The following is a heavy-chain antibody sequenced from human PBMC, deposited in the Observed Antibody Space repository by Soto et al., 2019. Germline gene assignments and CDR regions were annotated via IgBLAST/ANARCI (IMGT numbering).Heavy chain of an antibody. CDR1: GFTFSNYT. CDR2: ISRSSRNI. V-gene: IGHV3-21*01. CDR3: ARDLKVAGTNSLYYYGMDV. D-gene: IGHD6-19*01. Sequence: EVQLVESGGGLVKPGGSLTLSCAASGFTFSNYTMNWVRQAPGKGLEWVSSISRSSRNIYYADSVKGRFTISRDNAKNALYLHMNSLRAGDTAVYYCARDLKVAGTNSLYYYGMDVWGQGTTVIVSS. J-gene: IGHJ6*02.